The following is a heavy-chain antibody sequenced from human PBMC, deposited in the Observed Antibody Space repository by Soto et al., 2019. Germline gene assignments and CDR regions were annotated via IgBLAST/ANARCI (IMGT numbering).Heavy chain of an antibody. CDR2: ITTTGSNT. V-gene: IGHV3-21*01. D-gene: IGHD1-1*01. CDR1: GFPFSVYS. CDR3: ARDKNWSVDY. Sequence: EVQLVESGGGLVKPGGSLRLSCAASGFPFSVYSMNWVRQAPGKGLEWVSSITTTGSNTYYKDSVQGRFTISRDNAKNSLFLHMDSLRAEDTAIYYCARDKNWSVDYWGQGTLFTVSS. J-gene: IGHJ4*02.